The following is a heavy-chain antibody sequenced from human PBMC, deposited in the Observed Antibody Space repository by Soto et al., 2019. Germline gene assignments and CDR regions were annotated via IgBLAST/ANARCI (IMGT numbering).Heavy chain of an antibody. CDR3: ARRGHCSGGSCYSYWFAP. D-gene: IGHD2-15*01. Sequence: PSETLSLTCTVSGGSISSGGYYWSWIRQHPGKGLEWIGYIYYSGSTYYNPSLKSRVTISVDTSKNQFSLKLSSVTAADTAVYYCARRGHCSGGSCYSYWFAPWGQGTLVTVSS. V-gene: IGHV4-31*03. CDR2: IYYSGST. J-gene: IGHJ5*02. CDR1: GGSISSGGYY.